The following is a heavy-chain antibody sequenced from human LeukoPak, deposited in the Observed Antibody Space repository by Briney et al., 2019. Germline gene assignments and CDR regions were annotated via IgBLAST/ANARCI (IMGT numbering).Heavy chain of an antibody. CDR3: ARGSSYGFSMGY. Sequence: GASVKVSCKASGYTFTSYGINWVRQAPGQGLEWMGWISTYNGDTNYAQKLHGRVTMTTDTSTSTAYMELRSLRSDDTALYYCARGSSYGFSMGYWGQGTLVTVSS. D-gene: IGHD5-18*01. V-gene: IGHV1-18*01. J-gene: IGHJ4*02. CDR2: ISTYNGDT. CDR1: GYTFTSYG.